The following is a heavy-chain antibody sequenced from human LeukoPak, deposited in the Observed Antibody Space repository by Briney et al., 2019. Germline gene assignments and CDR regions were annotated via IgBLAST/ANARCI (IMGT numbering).Heavy chain of an antibody. CDR2: IHTNGNT. CDR1: GGSISSGSYY. D-gene: IGHD6-13*01. CDR3: ARRGAAAPRSHAFDI. Sequence: PSQTLSLTCTVSGGSISSGSYYWSWIRQPAGKGLEWIGRIHTNGNTNYNPSLKSGVTISVDTSKNQFSLKLSSVTAADTAVYYCARRGAAAPRSHAFDIWGQGTMVTVSS. J-gene: IGHJ3*02. V-gene: IGHV4-61*02.